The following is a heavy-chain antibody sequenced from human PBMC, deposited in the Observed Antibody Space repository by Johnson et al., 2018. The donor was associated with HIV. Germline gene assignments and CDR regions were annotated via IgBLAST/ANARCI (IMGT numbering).Heavy chain of an antibody. J-gene: IGHJ3*02. CDR3: ASYRKGGAFDI. CDR1: GFTVSSNY. CDR2: IYSGGKT. Sequence: VQLVESGGGVVRPGGSLRLSCAASGFTVSSNYMSWVRQAPGKGLEWVSVIYSGGKTYYADSVKGRFTISRDNSKNTLYLQMNSLRVEDTAVYYCASYRKGGAFDIWGQGTMVTISS. V-gene: IGHV3-53*01. D-gene: IGHD3-16*02.